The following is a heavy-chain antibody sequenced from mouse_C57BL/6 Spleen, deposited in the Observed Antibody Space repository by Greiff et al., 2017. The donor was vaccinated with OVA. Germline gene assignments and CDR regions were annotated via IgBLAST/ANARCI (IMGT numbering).Heavy chain of an antibody. J-gene: IGHJ3*01. D-gene: IGHD2-4*01. V-gene: IGHV1-64*01. CDR1: GYTFTSYW. Sequence: QVQLQQPGAELVKPGASVKLSCKASGYTFTSYWMHWVKQRPGQGLEWIGMIHPNSGSTNYNEKFKSKATLTVDKSSSTACMQLSSLTSEDSAVYYCARDGDYDGFAYWGQGTLVTVSA. CDR2: IHPNSGST. CDR3: ARDGDYDGFAY.